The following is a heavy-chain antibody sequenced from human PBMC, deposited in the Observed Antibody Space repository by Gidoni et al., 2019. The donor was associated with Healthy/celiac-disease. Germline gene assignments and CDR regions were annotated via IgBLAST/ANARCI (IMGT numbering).Heavy chain of an antibody. CDR3: ARGGVAALTGVDPFDY. Sequence: VQLLESGGGLLQPVGSPRLSCAASGFTFRRYSMNWVRQAPGKGLGWVSYISSSSSTIYYADSVKGRFTISRDNAKNALYLQMNSLRDEDTAVYYCARGGVAALTGVDPFDYWGQGTLVTVSS. CDR1: GFTFRRYS. J-gene: IGHJ4*02. V-gene: IGHV3-48*02. D-gene: IGHD2-15*01. CDR2: ISSSSSTI.